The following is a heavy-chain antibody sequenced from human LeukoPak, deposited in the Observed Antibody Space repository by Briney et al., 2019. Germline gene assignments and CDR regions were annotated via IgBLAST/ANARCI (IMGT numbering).Heavy chain of an antibody. CDR1: GFTVSSSY. CDR2: LYSDGST. D-gene: IGHD3-22*01. CDR3: ARVFPPNYYDSSGYLFDY. J-gene: IGHJ4*02. V-gene: IGHV3-53*01. Sequence: PGGSLRLSCAASGFTVSSSYMSWVRQAPGKGLEWVSVLYSDGSTYYADSVKGRFTISRDNSKNTLYLQMNSLRAEDTAVYYCARVFPPNYYDSSGYLFDYWGRGTLVTVSS.